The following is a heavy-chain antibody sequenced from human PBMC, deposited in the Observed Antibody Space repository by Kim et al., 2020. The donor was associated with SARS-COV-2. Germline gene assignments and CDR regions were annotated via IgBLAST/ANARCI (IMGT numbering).Heavy chain of an antibody. J-gene: IGHJ2*01. V-gene: IGHV3-74*01. CDR3: SRAGVVGTSFL. Sequence: GGSLRLSCAASGFTFSSYAMHWVRQVPGKGLVWVARIGSNGNSSTSTDSVTGRFTISSANAETTLSLHMNSIRTETADAYYYSRAGVVGTSFLW. D-gene: IGHD7-27*01. CDR1: GFTFSSYA. CDR2: IGSNGNSS.